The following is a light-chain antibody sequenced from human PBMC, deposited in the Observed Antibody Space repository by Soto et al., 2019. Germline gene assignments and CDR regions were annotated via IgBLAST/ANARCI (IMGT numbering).Light chain of an antibody. CDR3: KSYAGSNTYV. V-gene: IGLV2-8*01. Sequence: QSVLTQPVSVSGSPVQSITISCTGTSSDVGGYNSVSWYRQDPGKAPRLIIYEVVQRPSGVPDRFSGSKSGNTASLTVSGLQAADEADYFCKSYAGSNTYVFGSGTQVTVL. CDR1: SSDVGGYNS. CDR2: EVV. J-gene: IGLJ1*01.